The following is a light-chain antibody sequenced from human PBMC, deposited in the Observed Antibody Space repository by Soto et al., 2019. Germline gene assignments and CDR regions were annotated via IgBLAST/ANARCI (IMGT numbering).Light chain of an antibody. CDR3: QQYDAWPPGT. V-gene: IGKV3-15*01. CDR2: GAS. J-gene: IGKJ1*01. Sequence: EIVMTQSQATLSVSPGERATLSCRASQDVGSNLAWYQQKPGQAPRLLIYGASTRATGIPARFSGSGSETEFTLTISGLQSEDFAVYYCQQYDAWPPGTFGQGTKVDIK. CDR1: QDVGSN.